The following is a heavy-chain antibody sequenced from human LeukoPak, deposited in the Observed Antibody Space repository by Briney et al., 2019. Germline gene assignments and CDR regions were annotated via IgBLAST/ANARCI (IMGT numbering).Heavy chain of an antibody. V-gene: IGHV3-73*01. J-gene: IGHJ4*02. CDR1: GFTFSGSA. CDR2: IRSKANSYAT. Sequence: GGSLKLSCAASGFTFSGSAMHWVRQASGKGLEWVGRIRSKANSYATAYAASVKGRFTISRDDSKNTAYLQMNSLKTEDTAVYYCAREIGLRRGQSDYWGQGTLVTVSS. D-gene: IGHD5-12*01. CDR3: AREIGLRRGQSDY.